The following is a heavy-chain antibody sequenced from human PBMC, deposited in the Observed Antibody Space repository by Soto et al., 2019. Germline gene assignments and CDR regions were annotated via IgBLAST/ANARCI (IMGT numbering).Heavy chain of an antibody. CDR2: VWYDGSNK. CDR1: GFTFSSYG. Sequence: LRLSCAACGFTFSSYGMHLVRQAPGKGLEWVAVVWYDGSNKYYADSVKGRFTISRDNSKNTLYLQMNSLRAEDRSVYDCAGPPGSGIDVWGQGTTVTVSS. D-gene: IGHD5-12*01. CDR3: AGPPGSGIDV. J-gene: IGHJ6*02. V-gene: IGHV3-33*01.